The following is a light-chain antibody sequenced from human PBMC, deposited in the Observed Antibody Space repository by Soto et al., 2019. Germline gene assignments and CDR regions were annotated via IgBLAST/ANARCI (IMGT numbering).Light chain of an antibody. Sequence: QSALTQPASVSGSPGQSITISCTGTSSDVGGYNYVSWYQQHPDKATKLMIYEVSNRPSGISNRFSGSKSGNTASLTISGLQAEDEADYYCSSYTSSSTLGVFGGGTKLTVL. V-gene: IGLV2-14*01. J-gene: IGLJ3*02. CDR1: SSDVGGYNY. CDR2: EVS. CDR3: SSYTSSSTLGV.